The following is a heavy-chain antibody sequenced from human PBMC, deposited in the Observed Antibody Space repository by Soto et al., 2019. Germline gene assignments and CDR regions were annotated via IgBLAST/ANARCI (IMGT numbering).Heavy chain of an antibody. J-gene: IGHJ4*02. V-gene: IGHV4-59*08. D-gene: IGHD2-15*01. CDR3: ARQAIIVVATVTTQPHYFDY. CDR1: GGSISSYY. CDR2: IYYSGST. Sequence: SETLSLTCTVSGGSISSYYWSWIRQPPGKGLEWIGYIYYSGSTNYNPSLKSRVTISVDTSKNQFSLKLSSVTAADTAVYYCARQAIIVVATVTTQPHYFDYWGQGTLVTVSS.